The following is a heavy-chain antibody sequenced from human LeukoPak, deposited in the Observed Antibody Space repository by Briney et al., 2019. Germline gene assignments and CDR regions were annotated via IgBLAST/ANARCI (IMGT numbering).Heavy chain of an antibody. J-gene: IGHJ4*02. CDR2: INSDGIST. CDR3: ARLYSRGSPDY. Sequence: GSSRLSCAASGFTFSSYWMHWVRQTPGKGLVWVSHINSDGISTSYAGSVQGRFTISRDNAKITLYLQMNSLRAEDTAVYYCARLYSRGSPDYWGQGTLDTVPS. CDR1: GFTFSSYW. V-gene: IGHV3-74*01. D-gene: IGHD6-19*01.